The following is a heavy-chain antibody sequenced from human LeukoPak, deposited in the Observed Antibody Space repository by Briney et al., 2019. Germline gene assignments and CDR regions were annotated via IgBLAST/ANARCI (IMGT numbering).Heavy chain of an antibody. D-gene: IGHD2-15*01. V-gene: IGHV1-18*01. CDR2: ISAYIGNT. Sequence: ASVTVSCKASGYTFTNYGISWVRQAPGQGLEWMGWISAYIGNTNYAQKLQGRVTMTTDTSTSTAYMELRSLTSDDTAVYYCARGGSDCSGGNCPYSWFDPWGQGTLVTVSS. CDR3: ARGGSDCSGGNCPYSWFDP. J-gene: IGHJ5*02. CDR1: GYTFTNYG.